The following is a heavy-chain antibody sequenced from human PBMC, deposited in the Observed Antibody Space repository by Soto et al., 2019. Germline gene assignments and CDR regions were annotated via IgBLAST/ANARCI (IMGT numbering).Heavy chain of an antibody. CDR3: AREGKSSSSGAYYYYGMDV. Sequence: GGSLRLSCAVSGFTFSTYAMHWVRQAPGKGLEWVAVISYDGSNKYYADSVKGRFTISRDNSKNTLYLQMNSLRAEDTAVYYCAREGKSSSSGAYYYYGMDVWGHGTTVTVSS. V-gene: IGHV3-30-3*01. CDR1: GFTFSTYA. J-gene: IGHJ6*02. D-gene: IGHD6-6*01. CDR2: ISYDGSNK.